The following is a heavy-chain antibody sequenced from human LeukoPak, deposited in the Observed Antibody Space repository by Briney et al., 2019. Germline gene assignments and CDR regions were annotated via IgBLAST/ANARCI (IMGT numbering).Heavy chain of an antibody. CDR2: IGGSGVRT. V-gene: IGHV3-23*01. CDR3: ARLRYGSGSYYYYYYMDV. D-gene: IGHD3-10*01. J-gene: IGHJ6*03. Sequence: GGTLRLSCSASGFTFTTYGMNWVRQAPGKGLEWVSGIGGSGVRTYYADSVKGRFTISRDNSRNTVYLQMKSLRDEDTAVYYCARLRYGSGSYYYYYYMDVWGKGTTVTVSS. CDR1: GFTFTTYG.